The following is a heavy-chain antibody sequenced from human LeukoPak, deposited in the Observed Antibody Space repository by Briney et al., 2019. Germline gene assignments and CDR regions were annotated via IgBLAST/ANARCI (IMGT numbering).Heavy chain of an antibody. CDR2: ISSSSSYI. CDR1: GLTFSSYS. Sequence: GGSLRLSCAASGLTFSSYSMNWVRQAPGKGLEWVSSISSSSSYIYYADSVKGRFTISRDNAKNSLYLQMNSLRAEDTAVYYCARARYCSSTSCPRLDYWGQGTLVTVSS. V-gene: IGHV3-21*01. D-gene: IGHD2-2*01. J-gene: IGHJ4*02. CDR3: ARARYCSSTSCPRLDY.